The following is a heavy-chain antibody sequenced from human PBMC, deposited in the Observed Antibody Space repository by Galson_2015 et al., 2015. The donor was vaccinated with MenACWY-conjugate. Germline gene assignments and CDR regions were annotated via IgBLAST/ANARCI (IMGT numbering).Heavy chain of an antibody. J-gene: IGHJ5*02. CDR2: ISPDGSVT. Sequence: SLRLSCAASGFTFNQYWMHWVRHAPGKGLVWVSRISPDGSVTNYADSVKGQFTLSRDNAKNTLYLQMNSLRGDDTAVYYCTRGNDGYARFDPWGHGTLVTVSS. CDR1: GFTFNQYW. CDR3: TRGNDGYARFDP. D-gene: IGHD5-24*01. V-gene: IGHV3-74*01.